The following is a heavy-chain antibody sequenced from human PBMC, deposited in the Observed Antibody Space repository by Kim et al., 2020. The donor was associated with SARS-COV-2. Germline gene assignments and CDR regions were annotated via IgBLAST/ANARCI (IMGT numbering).Heavy chain of an antibody. Sequence: SPSFQGQVTISADKSIRTAYLQWSSLKASDTAMYYCARQTHLTTVTIDYWGQGTLVTVSS. D-gene: IGHD4-4*01. V-gene: IGHV5-51*01. J-gene: IGHJ4*02. CDR3: ARQTHLTTVTIDY.